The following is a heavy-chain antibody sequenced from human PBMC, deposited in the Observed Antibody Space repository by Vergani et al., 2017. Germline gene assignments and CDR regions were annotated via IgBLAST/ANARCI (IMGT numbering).Heavy chain of an antibody. CDR2: INPNSGGT. J-gene: IGHJ5*02. V-gene: IGHV1-2*02. Sequence: QVQLVQSGAEVKKPGASVKVSCKASGYTFTGYYMHWVRQAPGQGLEWMGWINPNSGGTNYAQKFQGRVTMTRETSISTAYMELSRLRSDDTAVYYCARFGYCSSTTLCNNWFDPWGQGTLVTVSS. CDR3: ARFGYCSSTTLCNNWFDP. CDR1: GYTFTGYY. D-gene: IGHD2-2*01.